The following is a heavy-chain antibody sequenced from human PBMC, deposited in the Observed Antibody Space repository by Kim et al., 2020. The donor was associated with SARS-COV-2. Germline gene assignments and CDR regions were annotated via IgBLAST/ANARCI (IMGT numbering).Heavy chain of an antibody. V-gene: IGHV5-51*01. CDR2: GDSDT. Sequence: GDSDTRYSTSFQGQVTISADKSISTAYLQWSSLKASDTAMYYCARQGDVWGQGTTVTVSS. CDR3: ARQGDV. J-gene: IGHJ6*02.